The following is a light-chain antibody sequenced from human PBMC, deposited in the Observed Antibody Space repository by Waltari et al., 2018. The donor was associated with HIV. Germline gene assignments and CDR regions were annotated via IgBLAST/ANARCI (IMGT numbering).Light chain of an antibody. J-gene: IGKJ5*01. CDR3: QQFKSYPIT. V-gene: IGKV1-13*02. CDR1: QGISSA. Sequence: AIQLTQSPSPLSASVGDRVTITCRASQGISSALAWYQQKPVKAPKFLIYDASRLESGVPSRFSGSGSGTDFTLTISSLQPEDFATYYCQQFKSYPITFGQGTRLEIK. CDR2: DAS.